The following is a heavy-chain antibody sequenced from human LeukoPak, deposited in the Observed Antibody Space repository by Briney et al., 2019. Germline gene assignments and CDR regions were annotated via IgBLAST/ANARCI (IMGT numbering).Heavy chain of an antibody. D-gene: IGHD2-2*01. CDR3: ARVGPYCSSTSCYRLFDY. Sequence: ASVKVSCKASGYTFTSYGISWVRQAPGQGLEWMGWISAYNGNTNYAQKLQGRVTMTTDTSTSTAYMELRSLRSDDTAVYYCARVGPYCSSTSCYRLFDYWGQEPWSPSPQ. J-gene: IGHJ4*01. CDR1: GYTFTSYG. CDR2: ISAYNGNT. V-gene: IGHV1-18*04.